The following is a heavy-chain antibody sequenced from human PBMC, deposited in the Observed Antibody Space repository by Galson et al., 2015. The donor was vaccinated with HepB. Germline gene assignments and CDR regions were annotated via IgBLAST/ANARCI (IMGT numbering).Heavy chain of an antibody. D-gene: IGHD1-26*01. CDR2: IYYSGST. Sequence: SETLSLTCTVSGGSISSSSYYWGWIRQPPGKGLEWIGSIYYSGSTYYNPSLKSRVTISVDTSKNQFSLKLSSVTAADTAVYYCARLGVGGSRSRDAFDIWGQGTMVTVSS. J-gene: IGHJ3*02. CDR1: GGSISSSSYY. CDR3: ARLGVGGSRSRDAFDI. V-gene: IGHV4-39*01.